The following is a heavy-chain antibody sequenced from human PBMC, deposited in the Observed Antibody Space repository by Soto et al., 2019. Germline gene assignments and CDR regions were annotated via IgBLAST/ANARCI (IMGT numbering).Heavy chain of an antibody. CDR1: GGSISSGDDY. CDR2: IYYSGST. CDR3: DRVYYYDRTRIDY. J-gene: IGHJ4*02. V-gene: IGHV4-30-4*01. D-gene: IGHD3-22*01. Sequence: SETLSLTCTVSGGSISSGDDYWSWIRQPPGKGLELIGYIYYSGSTYYNPSLKSRVTISVDTSKNQFSLKVNSVTAADTAVYYCDRVYYYDRTRIDYWGQGTLVTVSS.